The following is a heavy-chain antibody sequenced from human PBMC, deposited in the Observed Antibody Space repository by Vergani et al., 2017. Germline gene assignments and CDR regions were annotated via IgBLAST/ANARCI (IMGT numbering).Heavy chain of an antibody. CDR1: GFTFSSYG. Sequence: QVQLVESGGGVVQPGRSLRLSCAASGFTFSSYGMHWVRQAPGKGLEWVAVIWYDGSNKYYVDSVKGRFTISRDNAKNSLYLQMNSLRAEDTAVYYCARDHGSSSRQGYYYYGMDVWGQGTTVTVSS. D-gene: IGHD6-13*01. CDR3: ARDHGSSSRQGYYYYGMDV. J-gene: IGHJ6*02. V-gene: IGHV3-33*01. CDR2: IWYDGSNK.